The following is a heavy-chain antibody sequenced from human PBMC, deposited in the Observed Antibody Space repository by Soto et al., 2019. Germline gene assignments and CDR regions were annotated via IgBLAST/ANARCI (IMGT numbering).Heavy chain of an antibody. J-gene: IGHJ4*02. CDR3: ARSYSGGFGPDSPAYYFDY. D-gene: IGHD1-26*01. V-gene: IGHV3-11*05. Sequence: QVQLVESGGGLVKPGGSLRLSCAASGFTFSDDYMRWIRQAPGKGLEWISYISSGSTYTKYADSVKGRFTIFRDNAKNSVYLQMNSLRAEDTAVYYCARSYSGGFGPDSPAYYFDYWGQGALVTVSS. CDR1: GFTFSDDY. CDR2: ISSGSTYT.